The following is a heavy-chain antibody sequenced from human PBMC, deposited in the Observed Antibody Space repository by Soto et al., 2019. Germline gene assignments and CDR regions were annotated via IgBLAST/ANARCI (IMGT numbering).Heavy chain of an antibody. CDR1: GFTFSSYA. D-gene: IGHD6-19*01. V-gene: IGHV3-23*01. CDR3: AKDPGGIAVVHYYYYYGMDV. CDR2: ISGSGGST. J-gene: IGHJ6*02. Sequence: GGSLRLSCAASGFTFSSYAMSWVRQAPGKGLEWVSAISGSGGSTYYADSVKGRFTISRDNSKNTLYLQMNSLRAEDTAVYYCAKDPGGIAVVHYYYYYGMDVWGQGTTVTVSS.